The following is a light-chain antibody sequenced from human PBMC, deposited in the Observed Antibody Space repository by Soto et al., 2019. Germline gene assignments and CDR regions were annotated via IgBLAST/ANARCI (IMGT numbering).Light chain of an antibody. CDR1: SGHSSYI. J-gene: IGLJ2*01. CDR2: LEGSGSH. V-gene: IGLV4-60*03. Sequence: QSVLTQSSSASASLGSSVKLTCTLSSGHSSYIIAWHQQQPGKAPRYLMKLEGSGSHNKGSGVPDRFSGSSSGADRYLTISNLQAEDEADYYCESWDSHTRGVFGGGTKLTVL. CDR3: ESWDSHTRGV.